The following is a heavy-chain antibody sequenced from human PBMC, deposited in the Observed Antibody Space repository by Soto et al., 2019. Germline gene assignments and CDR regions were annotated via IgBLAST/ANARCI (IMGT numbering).Heavy chain of an antibody. CDR2: IYSGGST. V-gene: IGHV3-66*01. CDR1: GFTVSSNY. Sequence: GGSLRLSCAASGFTVSSNYMSWVRQAPGKGLEWVSVIYSGGSTYYADSVKGRFTISRDNSKNTLYLQMNSLRAEDTAVYYCARDRIAVAGNPEYYQHWGQGTLVTVSS. D-gene: IGHD6-19*01. CDR3: ARDRIAVAGNPEYYQH. J-gene: IGHJ1*01.